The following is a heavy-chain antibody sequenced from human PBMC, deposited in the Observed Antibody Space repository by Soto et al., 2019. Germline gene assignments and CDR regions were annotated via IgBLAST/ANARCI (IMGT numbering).Heavy chain of an antibody. CDR3: ARNSYSYYDFWSGYSKYNWFDP. J-gene: IGHJ5*02. Sequence: SETLSLTCTVSGGSISSSSYYWGWIRQPPGKGLEWIGSIYYSGSTYYNPSLKSRVTISVDTSKNQFSLKLSSVTAADTAVYYCARNSYSYYDFWSGYSKYNWFDPWGQGTLVTVSS. V-gene: IGHV4-39*01. CDR1: GGSISSSSYY. D-gene: IGHD3-3*01. CDR2: IYYSGST.